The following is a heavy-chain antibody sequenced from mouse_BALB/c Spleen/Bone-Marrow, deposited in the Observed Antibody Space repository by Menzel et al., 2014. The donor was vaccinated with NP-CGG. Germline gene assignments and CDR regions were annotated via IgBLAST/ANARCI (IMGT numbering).Heavy chain of an antibody. CDR3: ARRVITTRGGFAY. J-gene: IGHJ3*01. V-gene: IGHV1S135*01. D-gene: IGHD2-4*01. CDR1: GYSFTSYY. Sequence: VQLKESGPELMKPGASVKISCKASGYSFTSYYMHWVKQSHGKSLEWIGYIDPFNGDTNYNQKFKGKATLTVDKSSSTAYMHLSSLTSEDSAVYYCARRVITTRGGFAYWGQGTLVAVSA. CDR2: IDPFNGDT.